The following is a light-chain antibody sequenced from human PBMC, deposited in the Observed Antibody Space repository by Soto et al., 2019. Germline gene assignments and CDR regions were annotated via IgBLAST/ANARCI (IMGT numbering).Light chain of an antibody. V-gene: IGKV3-15*01. CDR2: GAS. J-gene: IGKJ5*01. CDR1: QSVSSN. CDR3: QQYNNWPLT. Sequence: EIVMTQSPATLSVSPGERATLSCRASQSVSSNLAWYQQKPGQAPRLRIYGASTRATGIPARFSGSGSGTEFTLTISSLQSEDFAVYYCQQYNNWPLTFGPGTRLEIK.